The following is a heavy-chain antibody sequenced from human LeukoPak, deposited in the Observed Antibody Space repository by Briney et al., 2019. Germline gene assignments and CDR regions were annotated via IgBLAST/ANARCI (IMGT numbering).Heavy chain of an antibody. CDR2: INPNSGGT. V-gene: IGHV1-2*02. Sequence: ASVKVSCKASGYTFTGYYMHWVRQAPGQGLEWMGWINPNSGGTNYAQKFQGRVTMTRDTSISTAYMEPSRLRSDDTAVYYCARDYCSNTSCYLGWFDPLGPGNPGHRLL. CDR1: GYTFTGYY. D-gene: IGHD2-2*01. CDR3: ARDYCSNTSCYLGWFDP. J-gene: IGHJ5*02.